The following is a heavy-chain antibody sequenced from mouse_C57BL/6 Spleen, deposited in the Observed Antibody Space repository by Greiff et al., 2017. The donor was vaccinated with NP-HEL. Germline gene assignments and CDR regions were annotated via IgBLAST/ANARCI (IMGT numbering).Heavy chain of an antibody. Sequence: EVQLQQSGPELVKPGASVKISCKASGYTITDYYMNWVKQSHGKSLEWIGDINPNNGGTSYNQKFKGKATLTVDKSSSTAYMELRSLTSEDSAVYYCAREITTGYYFDYWGQGTTLTVSS. CDR2: INPNNGGT. J-gene: IGHJ2*01. CDR3: AREITTGYYFDY. CDR1: GYTITDYY. V-gene: IGHV1-26*01. D-gene: IGHD2-4*01.